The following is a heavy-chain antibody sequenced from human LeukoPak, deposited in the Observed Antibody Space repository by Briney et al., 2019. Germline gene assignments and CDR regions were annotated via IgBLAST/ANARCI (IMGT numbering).Heavy chain of an antibody. CDR1: GFTVSTNY. CDR3: ARVYYGSGSLHYYYYYMDV. J-gene: IGHJ6*03. D-gene: IGHD3-10*01. Sequence: GGSLRLSCAASGFTVSTNYMSWVRQAPGKGLEWVAVIYSGGSTYYAGSVKGRFTISRDNPKNTLYLQMNSLRVEDTAVYYCARVYYGSGSLHYYYYYMDVRGKGTTVTISS. V-gene: IGHV3-53*01. CDR2: IYSGGST.